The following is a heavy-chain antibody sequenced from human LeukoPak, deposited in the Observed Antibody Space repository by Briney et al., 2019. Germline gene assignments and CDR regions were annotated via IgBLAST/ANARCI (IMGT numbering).Heavy chain of an antibody. D-gene: IGHD3-10*01. J-gene: IGHJ3*02. V-gene: IGHV3-53*01. CDR3: AREGYGSGSYCAFDI. Sequence: GGSLRLSCAASGFTVSSNYMSWVRQAPGKGLGWVSVIYSGGSTYYADSVKGRFTISRDNAKNSLYLQMNSLRAEDTAVYYCAREGYGSGSYCAFDIWGQGTMVTVSS. CDR2: IYSGGST. CDR1: GFTVSSNY.